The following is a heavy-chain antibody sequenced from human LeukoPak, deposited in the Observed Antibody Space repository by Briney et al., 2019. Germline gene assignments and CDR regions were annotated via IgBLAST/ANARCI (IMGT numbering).Heavy chain of an antibody. V-gene: IGHV4-59*01. CDR3: ARFPEVFTMVRGMMYFDL. D-gene: IGHD3-10*01. CDR2: IYYSGST. CDR1: GGSISSYY. Sequence: SETLSLTCTVSGGSISSYYWSWIRQPPGKGLEWIGYIYYSGSTNYNPSLKSRVTISVDTSKNQFSLKLSSVTAADTAVYYCARFPEVFTMVRGMMYFDLWGRGTLVTVSS. J-gene: IGHJ2*01.